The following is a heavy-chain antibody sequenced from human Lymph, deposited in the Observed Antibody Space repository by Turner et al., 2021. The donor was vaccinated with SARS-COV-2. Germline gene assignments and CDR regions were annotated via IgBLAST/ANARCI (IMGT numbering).Heavy chain of an antibody. V-gene: IGHV1-69*04. D-gene: IGHD1-26*01. CDR2: SIPILGIA. Sequence: QVQLVQSGAAVTKPGSSVKVSCKASGGTFSTYVISWVRQAPGQGLEWMGRSIPILGIANYAQKFQGRVTITADKSTSTAYMELSSLRSEDTAVYHCARRHSGNYDAFDIWGQGTMVTVSS. CDR1: GGTFSTYV. J-gene: IGHJ3*02. CDR3: ARRHSGNYDAFDI.